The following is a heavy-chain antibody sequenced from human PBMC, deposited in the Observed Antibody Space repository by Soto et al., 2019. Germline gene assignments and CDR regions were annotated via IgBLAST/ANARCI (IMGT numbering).Heavy chain of an antibody. V-gene: IGHV1-69*02. D-gene: IGHD5-12*01. Sequence: QVQLVQSGAEVKKPGSSVKVSCESSGGTFSNDIITWVRQAPGQGLEWMGRIVLLLNIANYAQKFQGRVTITADKSTGTAYMELNSLTSEDTAAYYCVKNSPIGXXFSGYGGFDYWGQGTLVTVSS. CDR3: VKNSPIGXXFSGYGGFDY. CDR2: IVLLLNIA. J-gene: IGHJ4*02. CDR1: GGTFSNDI.